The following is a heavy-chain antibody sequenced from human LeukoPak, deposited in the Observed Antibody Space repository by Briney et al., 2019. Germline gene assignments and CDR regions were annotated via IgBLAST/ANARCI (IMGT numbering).Heavy chain of an antibody. Sequence: AGGSLRLSCAASGFTFSDYNMNWVRQAPGKGLEWVSYITNGGSTIHHADSVKGRFTISRDNAKKTLYLQMNSLRAEDTAVYYCARSIGLTGGGVDVWGQGTTVTVSS. V-gene: IGHV3-11*01. CDR1: GFTFSDYN. CDR3: ARSIGLTGGGVDV. J-gene: IGHJ6*02. D-gene: IGHD3-9*01. CDR2: ITNGGSTI.